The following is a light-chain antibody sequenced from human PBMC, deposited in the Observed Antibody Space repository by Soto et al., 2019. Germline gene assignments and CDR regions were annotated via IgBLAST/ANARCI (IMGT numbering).Light chain of an antibody. J-gene: IGKJ1*01. Sequence: EIVLTQSPATLSLSPGERATLSCRASQSVSSYLAWYQQKPGQPPRLLIYGAYTRATGVPARFSGSGSGTEFTLTINSLQSEDFAVYHCQQYDKWPRTFGQGTKVDIK. CDR2: GAY. CDR1: QSVSSY. CDR3: QQYDKWPRT. V-gene: IGKV3-15*01.